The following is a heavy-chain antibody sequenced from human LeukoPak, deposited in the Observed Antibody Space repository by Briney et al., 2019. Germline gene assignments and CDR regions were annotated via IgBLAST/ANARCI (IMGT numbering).Heavy chain of an antibody. CDR1: GFSFSNFA. V-gene: IGHV3-23*01. J-gene: IGHJ4*02. CDR2: IIGSSGDT. D-gene: IGHD5-12*01. Sequence: GGSLRLSCAASGFSFSNFAMSWVRQAPGKGLEWVSLIIGSSGDTFYADSVKGRFTIPRDNSKNRLYLQMNSLRAEDTALYYCAKGAYDYIEMGYFDYWGQGTLVTVSS. CDR3: AKGAYDYIEMGYFDY.